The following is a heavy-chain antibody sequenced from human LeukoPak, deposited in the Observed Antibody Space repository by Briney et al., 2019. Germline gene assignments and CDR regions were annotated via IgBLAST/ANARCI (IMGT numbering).Heavy chain of an antibody. Sequence: KSSETLSLTCTVSGGSISSSSYHGGWIRLPPGKGLEGMGNLYYSGSSYYNPSLKSRVTISVDRSKNQFSLKLNSVTAADTAVYHCARRHDGEFDYWGQGTLVTVSS. V-gene: IGHV4-39*01. J-gene: IGHJ4*02. CDR3: ARRHDGEFDY. CDR2: LYYSGSS. D-gene: IGHD3-10*01. CDR1: GGSISSSSYH.